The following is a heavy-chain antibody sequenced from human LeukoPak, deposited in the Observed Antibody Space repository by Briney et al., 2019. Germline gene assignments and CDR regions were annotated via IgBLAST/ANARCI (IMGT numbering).Heavy chain of an antibody. D-gene: IGHD3-22*01. CDR1: GFTFSSHG. CDR3: AKTDYCDSSGYQGPFDY. J-gene: IGHJ4*02. CDR2: ILYDGSNK. V-gene: IGHV3-30*18. Sequence: PGGSLRLSCAASGFTFSSHGMHWVRQAPGKGLEWVAAILYDGSNKYYADSVEGRFTISRDNSKNTLYLQMNSLRTEDTAVYYCAKTDYCDSSGYQGPFDYWGQGTLVTVSS.